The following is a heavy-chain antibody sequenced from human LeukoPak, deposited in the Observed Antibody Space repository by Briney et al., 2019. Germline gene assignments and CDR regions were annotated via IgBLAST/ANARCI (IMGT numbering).Heavy chain of an antibody. CDR2: ISSSGSTI. Sequence: GGSLRLSCTTSGFIFSDYYMSWIRQAPGKGLEWVSYISSSGSTIYYADSVKGRFTISRDNAKNSLYLQMNSLRAEDTAVYYCARGHQLLTDAFDIWGQGTMVTVSS. V-gene: IGHV3-11*04. CDR3: ARGHQLLTDAFDI. CDR1: GFIFSDYY. D-gene: IGHD2-2*01. J-gene: IGHJ3*02.